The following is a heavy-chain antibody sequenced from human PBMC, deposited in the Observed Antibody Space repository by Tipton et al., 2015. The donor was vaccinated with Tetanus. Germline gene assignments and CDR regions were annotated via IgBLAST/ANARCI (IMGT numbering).Heavy chain of an antibody. D-gene: IGHD6-19*01. CDR3: ARGSKGSTAWFPDHYGMDV. V-gene: IGHV4-34*01. CDR2: INPSGST. J-gene: IGHJ6*02. CDR1: GGSFSGYY. Sequence: TLSLTCAVYGGSFSGYYWTWIRQPPVKGLEWIGEINPSGSTNYNPSLKSRVTISVDTSKNRASLKLNSVTAADTAVYYCARGSKGSTAWFPDHYGMDVWGQGTTVTVSS.